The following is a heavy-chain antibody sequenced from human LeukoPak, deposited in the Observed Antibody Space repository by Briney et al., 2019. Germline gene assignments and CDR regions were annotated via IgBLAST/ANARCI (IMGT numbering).Heavy chain of an antibody. Sequence: GGPLRLSCAASGFTFDDYAMHWVRQAPGKGLEWVSLISGDGGSTYYADSVKGRFTISRDNSKNSLYLQMNSLRTEDTALYYCAKVDSSSWYGYFDYWGQGTLVIVSS. J-gene: IGHJ4*02. V-gene: IGHV3-43*02. D-gene: IGHD6-13*01. CDR1: GFTFDDYA. CDR3: AKVDSSSWYGYFDY. CDR2: ISGDGGST.